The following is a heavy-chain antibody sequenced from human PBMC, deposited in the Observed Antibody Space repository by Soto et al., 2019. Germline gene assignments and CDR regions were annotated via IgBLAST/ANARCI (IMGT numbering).Heavy chain of an antibody. V-gene: IGHV4-59*12. CDR3: ARTRGRGQWRDFYFDF. CDR2: VYYNGST. CDR1: GGPIAPFY. J-gene: IGHJ4*02. D-gene: IGHD6-19*01. Sequence: SETLSLTCTVSGGPIAPFYWTWIRQSPGKGLESIGYVYYNGSTNYNPALKGRVTISLDTSKSQSSLRLSSVTAADTAVYYCARTRGRGQWRDFYFDFWGQGSLVTVSS.